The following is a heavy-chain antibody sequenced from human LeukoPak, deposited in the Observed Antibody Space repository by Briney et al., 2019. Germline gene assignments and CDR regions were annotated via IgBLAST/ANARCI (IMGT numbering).Heavy chain of an antibody. V-gene: IGHV4-61*01. CDR3: ARDSRLVGIDY. CDR2: IYYSGST. CDR1: GGSISSSSYY. Sequence: ASETLSLTCTVSGGSISSSSYYWGWIRQPPGKGLEWIGYIYYSGSTNYNPSLKSRVTISVDTSKNQFSLKLSSVTAADTAVYYCARDSRLVGIDYWGQGTLVTVSS. J-gene: IGHJ4*02. D-gene: IGHD6-6*01.